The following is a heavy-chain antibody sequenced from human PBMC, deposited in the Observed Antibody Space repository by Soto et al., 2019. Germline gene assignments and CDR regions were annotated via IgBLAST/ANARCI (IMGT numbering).Heavy chain of an antibody. CDR3: ARDWTYAFDI. V-gene: IGHV3-48*01. CDR2: IRTSGST. CDR1: GFTFSDYT. Sequence: VQLVESGGGLVQPGGSLRLSCAASGFTFSDYTMNWVRQAPGKGLEWVSNIRTSGSTYYTDSVKGRFTMSRDNAKSSLYLQMNSLRAEDTAVYYCARDWTYAFDIWGQGTMVTVSS. J-gene: IGHJ3*02. D-gene: IGHD3-3*01.